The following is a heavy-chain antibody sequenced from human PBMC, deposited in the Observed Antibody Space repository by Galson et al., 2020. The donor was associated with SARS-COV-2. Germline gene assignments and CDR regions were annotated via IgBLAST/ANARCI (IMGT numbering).Heavy chain of an antibody. CDR2: MNPNSGNS. CDR1: GYTFSSYD. CDR3: ATPIVGGTFDY. J-gene: IGHJ4*02. D-gene: IGHD1-26*01. Sequence: ASVKVSCKASGYTFSSYDINWVRQDPGQGLEWMGWMNPNSGNSGHAQKFQGRVTMTRNTSISTAYMELSSLRSEDTAVYYCATPIVGGTFDYWGQGTLVTVSS. V-gene: IGHV1-8*01.